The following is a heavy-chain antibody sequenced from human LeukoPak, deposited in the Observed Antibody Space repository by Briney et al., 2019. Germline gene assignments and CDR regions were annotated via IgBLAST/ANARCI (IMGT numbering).Heavy chain of an antibody. CDR2: IYTSGST. CDR3: AREPLGYCTNGVCLVDY. J-gene: IGHJ4*02. Sequence: SETPSLTCTVSGGSISSGDYYWTWIRQPPGKGLEWIGRIYTSGSTNYNPSLKSRVTMSVDTSKNQFSLKLSSVTAADTAVYYCAREPLGYCTNGVCLVDYWGQGTLVTVSS. CDR1: GGSISSGDYY. D-gene: IGHD2-8*01. V-gene: IGHV4-61*02.